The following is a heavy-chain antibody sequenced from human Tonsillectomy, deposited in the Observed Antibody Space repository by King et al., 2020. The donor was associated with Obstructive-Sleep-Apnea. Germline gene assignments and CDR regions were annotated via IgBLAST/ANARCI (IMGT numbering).Heavy chain of an antibody. CDR3: ARGCYPYDFWSGYDQRYYYYYGMDV. D-gene: IGHD3-3*01. CDR2: ISSSSSYI. Sequence: VQLVESGGGLVKPGGSLRLSCAASGFTFSSYSMNWVRQAPGKGLEWVSSISSSSSYIYYADSVKGRFTISRDNAKNSLYLQMNSLRAEDTAVYYCARGCYPYDFWSGYDQRYYYYYGMDVWGQGTTVTVSS. J-gene: IGHJ6*02. V-gene: IGHV3-21*01. CDR1: GFTFSSYS.